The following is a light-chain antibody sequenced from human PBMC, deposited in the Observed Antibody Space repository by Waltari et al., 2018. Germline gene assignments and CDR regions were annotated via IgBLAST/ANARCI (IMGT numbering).Light chain of an antibody. CDR1: TSDAGTYNV. CDR3: CSYAGSYNVV. CDR2: DVS. J-gene: IGLJ2*01. Sequence: QSALTQPRPGSGSPGQSVTIPCTGTTSDAGTYNVLPWYQQHPGKAPKLMIYDVSKRPSGVPDRFSGSKSGNTASLTISGLQAEDEADYYCCSYAGSYNVVFGGGTKLTVL. V-gene: IGLV2-11*01.